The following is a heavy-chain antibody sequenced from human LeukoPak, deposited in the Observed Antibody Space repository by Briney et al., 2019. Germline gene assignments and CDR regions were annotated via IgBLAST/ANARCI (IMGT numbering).Heavy chain of an antibody. Sequence: SETLSLTCGVFGGSVNGYYWSWIRQPPGKGLEWIGEVNHSGSTNYDPSLKSRLTISVDTSKNQFSLKLSSETAADTAVYYCARVGYGDYGGRSDYWGQGTLVTVSS. CDR3: ARVGYGDYGGRSDY. V-gene: IGHV4-34*01. CDR1: GGSVNGYY. D-gene: IGHD4-17*01. J-gene: IGHJ4*02. CDR2: VNHSGST.